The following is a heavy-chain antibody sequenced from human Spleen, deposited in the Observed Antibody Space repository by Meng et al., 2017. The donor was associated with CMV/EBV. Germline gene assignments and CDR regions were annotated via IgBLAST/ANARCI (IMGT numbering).Heavy chain of an antibody. Sequence: GESLKISCAASGFTFSSYSMNWVRQAPGKGLEWVSSISSSSSYIYYADSVKGRFTISRDNAKNSLYLQMNSLRAEDTAVYYCAKCYDFWSWDYYFDYWGQGTLVTVSS. CDR1: GFTFSSYS. CDR2: ISSSSSYI. D-gene: IGHD3-3*01. V-gene: IGHV3-21*04. J-gene: IGHJ4*02. CDR3: AKCYDFWSWDYYFDY.